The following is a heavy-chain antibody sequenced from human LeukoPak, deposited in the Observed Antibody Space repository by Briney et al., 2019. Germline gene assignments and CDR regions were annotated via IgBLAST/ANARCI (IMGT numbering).Heavy chain of an antibody. D-gene: IGHD1-26*01. CDR3: AKDQRWESPHYLDS. CDR2: IYYSGST. J-gene: IGHJ4*02. CDR1: GGSISSSSYY. Sequence: PSETLSLTCTVSGGSISSSSYYWGWIRQPPGKGLEWIGSIYYSGSTYYNPSLKSRVTISVDTSKNQFSLKLSSVTAADTAVYYCAKDQRWESPHYLDSWGQGTLVTVSS. V-gene: IGHV4-39*02.